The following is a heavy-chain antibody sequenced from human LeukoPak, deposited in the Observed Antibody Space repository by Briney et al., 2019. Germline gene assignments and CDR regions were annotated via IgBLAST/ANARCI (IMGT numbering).Heavy chain of an antibody. D-gene: IGHD3-10*01. CDR3: ASHKPHYYGSGSYDY. CDR1: GFTVSSNY. CDR2: IYSGGST. J-gene: IGHJ4*02. Sequence: GGSLRLSCAASGFTVSSNYMSWVRQAPGKGLEWVSVIYSGGSTYYADSVKGRFTISRDNSKNTLCLQMNSLRAEDTAVYYCASHKPHYYGSGSYDYWGQGTLVTVSS. V-gene: IGHV3-53*01.